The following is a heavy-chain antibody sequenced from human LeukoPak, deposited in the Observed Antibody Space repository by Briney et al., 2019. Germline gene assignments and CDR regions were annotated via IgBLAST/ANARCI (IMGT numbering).Heavy chain of an antibody. CDR1: GGTFSSYA. Sequence: VKVSCKASGGTFSSYAISWVRQAPGQGLEWMGRIIPILGIANYAQKFQGRVTITADKSTSTAYMELSSLRSEDTAVYYCATTRGELRYFDWLLSWGQGTLVTVSS. V-gene: IGHV1-69*04. J-gene: IGHJ4*02. CDR3: ATTRGELRYFDWLLS. CDR2: IIPILGIA. D-gene: IGHD3-9*01.